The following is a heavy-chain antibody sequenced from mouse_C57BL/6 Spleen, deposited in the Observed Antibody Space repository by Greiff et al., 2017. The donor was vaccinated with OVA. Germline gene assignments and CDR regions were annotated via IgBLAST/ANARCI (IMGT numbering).Heavy chain of an antibody. Sequence: EVKLVESEGGLVQPGSSMKLSCTASGFTFSDYYMAWVRQVPEKGLEWVANINHDGSSTYYLDSLKSRFIISRDNAKNILYLQMSSLKSEDTATYYCARSFYYYGSFDYWGQGTTLTVSS. J-gene: IGHJ2*01. V-gene: IGHV5-16*01. CDR3: ARSFYYYGSFDY. CDR2: INHDGSST. D-gene: IGHD1-1*01. CDR1: GFTFSDYY.